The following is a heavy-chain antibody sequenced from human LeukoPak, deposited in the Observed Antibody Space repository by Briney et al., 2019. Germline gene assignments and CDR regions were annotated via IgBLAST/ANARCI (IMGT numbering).Heavy chain of an antibody. D-gene: IGHD2-15*01. V-gene: IGHV3-21*01. CDR1: GFTFSSYS. CDR3: ARDRYCSGGSCYRGFDY. Sequence: PGGSLRLSCAASGFTFSSYSMNWVRQAPGKGLEWVSSISSSSSYIYYADSVKGRFTISRDNPKNSLYLQMNSLRAEDTAVYYCARDRYCSGGSCYRGFDYWGQGTLVTVSS. CDR2: ISSSSSYI. J-gene: IGHJ4*02.